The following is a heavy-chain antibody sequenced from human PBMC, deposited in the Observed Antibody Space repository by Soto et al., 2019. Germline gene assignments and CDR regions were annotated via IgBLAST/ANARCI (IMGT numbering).Heavy chain of an antibody. J-gene: IGHJ4*02. D-gene: IGHD2-15*01. CDR2: IYYSGST. CDR3: AKYSDSFDLYYFDY. Sequence: PSETLSLTCTVSGGSISSYYWSWIRQPPGKGLEWIGDIYYSGSTNYNPSLKSRVTISVDTSKNQFSLKLSSVTAADTAVYYCAKYSDSFDLYYFDYWGQGTLVTVSS. V-gene: IGHV4-59*01. CDR1: GGSISSYY.